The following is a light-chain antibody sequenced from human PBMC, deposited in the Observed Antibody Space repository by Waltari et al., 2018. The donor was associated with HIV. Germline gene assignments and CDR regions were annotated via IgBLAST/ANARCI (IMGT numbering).Light chain of an antibody. CDR2: AAS. J-gene: IGKJ3*01. V-gene: IGKV1-39*01. Sequence: IQMTQSPSSLSASVGDRVTIGCRASQAISTSLNWYQQKPGEAPKLLISAASSLQSGVPSRFSGSASGTDFTLTIGSLQPEDFATYYCQQSYTSPLTFGPGTKVDIK. CDR3: QQSYTSPLT. CDR1: QAISTS.